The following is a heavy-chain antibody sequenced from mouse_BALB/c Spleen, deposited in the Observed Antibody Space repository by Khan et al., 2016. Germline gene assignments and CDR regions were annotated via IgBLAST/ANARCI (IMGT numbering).Heavy chain of an antibody. V-gene: IGHV1-9*01. D-gene: IGHD2-2*01. CDR1: GYTFSSYW. CDR3: ARWLRRVWYFDF. Sequence: QVQLQQSGAELMKPGASVKISCKATGYTFSSYWIEWIKQRPGHGLEWIGEILPRTGSTKSNEKFKDKATFTADTSSNTAYLQLSSLASEDSAVSYCARWLRRVWYFDFWGRGTTVTVSS. J-gene: IGHJ1*01. CDR2: ILPRTGST.